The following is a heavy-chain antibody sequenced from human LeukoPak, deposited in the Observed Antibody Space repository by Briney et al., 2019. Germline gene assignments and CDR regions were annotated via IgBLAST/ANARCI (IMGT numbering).Heavy chain of an antibody. CDR1: GGPISSSSYY. CDR2: IYTSGST. V-gene: IGHV4-61*02. J-gene: IGHJ3*02. CDR3: ARGRWDRYDSSGYYLGGDAFDI. Sequence: PSETLSLTCTVSGGPISSSSYYWSWIRQPAGKGLEWIGRIYTSGSTNYNPSLKSRVTISVDTSKNQFSLKLSSVTAADTAVYYCARGRWDRYDSSGYYLGGDAFDIWGQGTMVTVSS. D-gene: IGHD3-22*01.